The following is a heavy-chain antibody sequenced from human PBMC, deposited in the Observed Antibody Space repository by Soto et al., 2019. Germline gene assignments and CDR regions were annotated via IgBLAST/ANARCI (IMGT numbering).Heavy chain of an antibody. CDR3: ARVPAY. J-gene: IGHJ4*02. CDR2: IYHSGST. V-gene: IGHV4-30-2*01. Sequence: QLQLQASGSGLVKPSQTLSLTCAVSGGSISSGGYSWGWIRQPPGKGLEWIGYIYHSGSTYYNPSLKSRVTISVDRSTNQFSLKLSSVTAADMAVYYCARVPAYWGQGTLVTVSS. CDR1: GGSISSGGYS.